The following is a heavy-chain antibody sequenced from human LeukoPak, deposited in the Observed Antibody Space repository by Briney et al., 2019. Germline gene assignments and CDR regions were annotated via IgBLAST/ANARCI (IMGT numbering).Heavy chain of an antibody. Sequence: PSETLSLTCTVSGGSISSSSYYWGWIRQPPGKGLEWIGSIYYSGSTYYNPSLKSRVTISVDTSKNQFSLKLSSVTAADTAVYYCASMPRGTFSAFDIWGQGTMVTVSS. D-gene: IGHD2/OR15-2a*01. CDR1: GGSISSSSYY. J-gene: IGHJ3*02. CDR2: IYYSGST. CDR3: ASMPRGTFSAFDI. V-gene: IGHV4-39*07.